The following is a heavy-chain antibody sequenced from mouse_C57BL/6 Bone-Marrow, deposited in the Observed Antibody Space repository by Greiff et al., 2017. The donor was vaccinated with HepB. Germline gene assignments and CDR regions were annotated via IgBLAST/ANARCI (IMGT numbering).Heavy chain of an antibody. Sequence: EVKLMESGGGLVKPGGSLKLSCAASGFTFSSYAMSWVRQTPEKRLEWVATISDGGSYTYYPDNVKGRFTISRDNAKNNLYLQMSHLKSEDTAMYYCARDNSNYVYYYAMDYWGQGTSVTVSS. V-gene: IGHV5-4*01. D-gene: IGHD2-5*01. CDR2: ISDGGSYT. CDR3: ARDNSNYVYYYAMDY. J-gene: IGHJ4*01. CDR1: GFTFSSYA.